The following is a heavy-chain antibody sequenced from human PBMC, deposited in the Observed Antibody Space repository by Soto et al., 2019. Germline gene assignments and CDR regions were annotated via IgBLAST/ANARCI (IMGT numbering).Heavy chain of an antibody. CDR1: GFTVGDSY. CDR2: ISPGSRYP. V-gene: IGHV3-11*06. Sequence: GESLRLSCAGSGFTVGDSYMSWIRQAPGKGLEWLSYISPGSRYPAYADSVKGRFTISRDNAKRSLYLQMMSLTAEDTAIYYCVRGGGGGLFDPWGQGTMVTVSS. D-gene: IGHD2-15*01. J-gene: IGHJ5*02. CDR3: VRGGGGGLFDP.